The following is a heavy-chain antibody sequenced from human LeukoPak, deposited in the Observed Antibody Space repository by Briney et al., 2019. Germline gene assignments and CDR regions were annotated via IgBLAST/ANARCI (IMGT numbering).Heavy chain of an antibody. Sequence: GGSLRLSCAASGFTFSSYSMNWVRQAPGKGLEWVSSISSSSSYIYYADSVKGRFTISRDNAKNSLYLQMNSLRAEDTAVYYCAMGGGKIWFDPWGQGTLVTVSS. CDR2: ISSSSSYI. CDR1: GFTFSSYS. D-gene: IGHD1-26*01. J-gene: IGHJ5*02. V-gene: IGHV3-21*01. CDR3: AMGGGKIWFDP.